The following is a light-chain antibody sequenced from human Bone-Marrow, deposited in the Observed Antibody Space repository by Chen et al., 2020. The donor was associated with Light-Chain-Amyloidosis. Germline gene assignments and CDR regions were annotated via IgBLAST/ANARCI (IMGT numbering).Light chain of an antibody. CDR2: GNS. CDR1: SSNIGAGYD. Sequence: QPVLTPPPSVSVAPGQRVTISRTGSSSNIGAGYDVHWYQQLPGTAPKLLIYGNSNRPSGVPDRFSGSKSGTSASLAITGLQAEDEADYYCQSYDSSLSGVVFGGGTKLTVL. V-gene: IGLV1-40*01. CDR3: QSYDSSLSGVV. J-gene: IGLJ2*01.